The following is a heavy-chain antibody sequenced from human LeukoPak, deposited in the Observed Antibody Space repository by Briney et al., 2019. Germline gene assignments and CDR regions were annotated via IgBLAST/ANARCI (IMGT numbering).Heavy chain of an antibody. CDR1: GASISRDTYF. CDR2: IDSSGTT. V-gene: IGHV4-39*01. Sequence: KPSETLSLTWTVSGASISRDTYFWGWIRQSPEKGLEWIGSIDSSGTTHYNSSLKSRVIISVDTSKNQVSLNLTSVTSADTAVYYCARHGYIQFWLYWGQGTQVIVSS. J-gene: IGHJ4*02. D-gene: IGHD5-18*01. CDR3: ARHGYIQFWLY.